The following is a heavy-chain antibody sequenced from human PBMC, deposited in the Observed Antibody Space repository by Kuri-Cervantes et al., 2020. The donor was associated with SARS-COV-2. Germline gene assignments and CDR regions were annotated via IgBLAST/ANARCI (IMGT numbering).Heavy chain of an antibody. Sequence: SETLSLTCTVSGASISSCTYYWGWIRQSPGKGLEWLGSIYESGDTYYSSSLKSRLSLSVDTSKNQFSLKLTSVTAADTAVYYCARGGRIAVAGILLPLYYYGMDVWGQGTTVTVSS. D-gene: IGHD6-19*01. CDR2: IYESGDT. V-gene: IGHV4-39*01. CDR3: ARGGRIAVAGILLPLYYYGMDV. CDR1: GASISSCTYY. J-gene: IGHJ6*02.